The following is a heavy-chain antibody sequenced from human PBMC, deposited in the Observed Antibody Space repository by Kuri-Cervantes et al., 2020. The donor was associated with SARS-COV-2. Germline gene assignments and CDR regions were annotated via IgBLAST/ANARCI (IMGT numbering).Heavy chain of an antibody. CDR3: SRDYCISTSCDNDAFDI. D-gene: IGHD2-2*02. CDR2: ISSSSGSI. Sequence: LSLTCSASGFNFSSYSMNWVRQAPGKGLEWVSSISSSSGSIYYADSVRGRFTISRDNAKNSLYLQMNSLRAEDTAVYYCSRDYCISTSCDNDAFDIWGQGTMVTVSS. J-gene: IGHJ3*02. V-gene: IGHV3-21*01. CDR1: GFNFSSYS.